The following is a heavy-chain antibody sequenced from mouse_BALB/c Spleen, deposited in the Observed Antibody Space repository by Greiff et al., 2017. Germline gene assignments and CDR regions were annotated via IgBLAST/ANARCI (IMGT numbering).Heavy chain of an antibody. D-gene: IGHD2-14*01. V-gene: IGHV2-2*02. CDR1: GFSLTSYG. Sequence: QVQLKESGPGLVQPSQSLSITCTVSGFSLTSYGVHWVRQSPGKGLEWLGVIWSGGSTDYNAAFISRLSISKDNSKSQVFFKMNSLQANDTAIYYCARNKVRGYFDVWGAGTTVTVSS. CDR3: ARNKVRGYFDV. J-gene: IGHJ1*01. CDR2: IWSGGST.